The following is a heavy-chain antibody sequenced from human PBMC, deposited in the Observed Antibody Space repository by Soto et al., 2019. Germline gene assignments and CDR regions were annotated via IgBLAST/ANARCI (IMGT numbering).Heavy chain of an antibody. V-gene: IGHV4-34*01. CDR2: IDHSGST. Sequence: SETLSLTCAVYGGSFSGYFWTWIRQPPGKGLEWIGEIDHSGSTNYNPSLKSRVTISVDPSKNQFSLKLSSVTAADTAVYYCAGGRGTVTILRYYSHAMDVGGKGTRVT. CDR1: GGSFSGYF. J-gene: IGHJ6*04. D-gene: IGHD4-17*01. CDR3: AGGRGTVTILRYYSHAMDV.